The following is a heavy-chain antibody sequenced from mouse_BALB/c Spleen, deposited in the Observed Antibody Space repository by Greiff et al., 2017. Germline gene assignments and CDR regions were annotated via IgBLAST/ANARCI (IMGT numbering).Heavy chain of an antibody. V-gene: IGHV1S127*01. Sequence: VQLQQSGPQLVRPGASVKISCKASGYSFTSYWMHWVKQRPGQGLEWIGMIDPSDSETRLNQKFKDKATLTVDKSSSTAYMQLSSPTSEDSAVYYCARGRDYAMDYWGQGTSVTVSS. CDR3: ARGRDYAMDY. CDR1: GYSFTSYW. CDR2: IDPSDSET. J-gene: IGHJ4*01.